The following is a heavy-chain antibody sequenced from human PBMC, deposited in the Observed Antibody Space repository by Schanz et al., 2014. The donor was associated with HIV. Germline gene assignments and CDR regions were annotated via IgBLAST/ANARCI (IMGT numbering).Heavy chain of an antibody. J-gene: IGHJ4*02. D-gene: IGHD6-19*01. V-gene: IGHV4-34*01. CDR1: GGSFSAFH. Sequence: QEQLHQWGAGVLKPSETLSLTCAVQDGSFSAVSGGSFSAFHWTWIRQPPGKGLEWIGSIYSGGSTDYNPSLKSRVTISVDTSKNQFSLNLSSVTAGDTAVYYCAGSSTVAVDYWGQGTLVTVSS. CDR2: IYSGGST. CDR3: AGSSTVAVDY.